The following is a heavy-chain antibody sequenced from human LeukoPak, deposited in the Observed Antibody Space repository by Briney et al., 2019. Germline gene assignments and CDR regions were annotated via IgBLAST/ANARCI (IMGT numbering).Heavy chain of an antibody. CDR2: IYPGDSDT. Sequence: GESLKISCKGSGYSFTSYWIGWVRQMPGKGLDWMGIIYPGDSDTRYRPSFQGRVTTSANNSISTAYLQWTSLKASDPAIYYCARGSALWFGATFQHWGQGTLVTVSS. J-gene: IGHJ1*01. CDR3: ARGSALWFGATFQH. V-gene: IGHV5-51*01. CDR1: GYSFTSYW. D-gene: IGHD3-10*01.